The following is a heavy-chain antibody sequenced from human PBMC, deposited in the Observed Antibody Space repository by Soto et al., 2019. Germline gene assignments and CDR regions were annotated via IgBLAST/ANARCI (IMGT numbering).Heavy chain of an antibody. CDR3: AIDLASSSWTEIDY. J-gene: IGHJ4*02. CDR1: GGTFSSYA. V-gene: IGHV1-69*13. Sequence: SVKVSCKASGGTFSSYAISWVRQAPGQGLEWMGGIIPIFGTANYAQKFQGRVTITADESTSTAYMELSSLRSEGTAVYYCAIDLASSSWTEIDYWGQGTLVTVSS. D-gene: IGHD6-13*01. CDR2: IIPIFGTA.